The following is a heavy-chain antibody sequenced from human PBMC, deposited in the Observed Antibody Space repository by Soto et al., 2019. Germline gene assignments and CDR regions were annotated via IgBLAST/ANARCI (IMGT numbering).Heavy chain of an antibody. V-gene: IGHV1-69*13. D-gene: IGHD1-7*01. Sequence: ASVKVSCKASGFTFTSYGITWVRQAPGQGLEWLGGIIPVFDTINNAQKFQGRVTITADESTATAYMELSSLTSADTAVYYCASRDPGTSVDYWGQGTLVTVSS. J-gene: IGHJ4*02. CDR3: ASRDPGTSVDY. CDR2: IIPVFDTI. CDR1: GFTFTSYG.